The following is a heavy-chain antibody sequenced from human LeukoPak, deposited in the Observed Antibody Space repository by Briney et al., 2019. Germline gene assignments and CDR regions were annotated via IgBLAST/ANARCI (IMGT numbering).Heavy chain of an antibody. V-gene: IGHV4-59*08. J-gene: IGHJ5*02. CDR2: IYYSGST. CDR3: ARLLQFWFDP. CDR1: GGSISSYY. Sequence: SETLSLTCTVSGGSISSYYWSWIRQPPVKGLECIGYIYYSGSTNYNPSLKSRVTISVDTSKNQFSLKLSSVTAADTAVYYCARLLQFWFDPWGQGTLVTVSS.